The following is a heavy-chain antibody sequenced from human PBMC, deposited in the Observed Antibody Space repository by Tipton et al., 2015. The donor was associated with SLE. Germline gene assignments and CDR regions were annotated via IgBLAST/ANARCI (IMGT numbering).Heavy chain of an antibody. Sequence: SLRLSCAASGFTFSRYEMNWVRQAPGKGLEWVSYISDSGDIRYYADSVKGRFTISRDISKNTLYLQMSSLRAEDTAVYYCAKDLGVVTVGGYFDYWGQGTLVTVAS. CDR1: GFTFSRYE. D-gene: IGHD2-15*01. V-gene: IGHV3-23*01. CDR2: ISDSGDIR. J-gene: IGHJ4*02. CDR3: AKDLGVVTVGGYFDY.